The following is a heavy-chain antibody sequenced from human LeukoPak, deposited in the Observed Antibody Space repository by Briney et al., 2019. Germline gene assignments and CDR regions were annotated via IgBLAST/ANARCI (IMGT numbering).Heavy chain of an antibody. Sequence: PGGSLRLSCAASGFTFDDYAMHWVRQAPGKGLEWVSGISWNSGSIGYADSVKGRFTISRDNSKNTLYLQMNSLRAEDTAVYYCAKAHDYGDYVDYWGQGTLVTVSS. V-gene: IGHV3-9*01. D-gene: IGHD4-17*01. CDR1: GFTFDDYA. J-gene: IGHJ4*02. CDR3: AKAHDYGDYVDY. CDR2: ISWNSGSI.